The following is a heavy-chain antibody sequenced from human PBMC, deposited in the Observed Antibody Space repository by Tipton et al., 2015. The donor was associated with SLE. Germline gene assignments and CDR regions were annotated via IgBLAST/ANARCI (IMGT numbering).Heavy chain of an antibody. J-gene: IGHJ2*01. CDR1: GGSISSSSYY. V-gene: IGHV4-39*01. Sequence: LRLSCTVSGGSISSSSYYWGWIRQPPGKGLEWIGSFSYSGSTYYNPSLKSRVTISADTSKNQFSLKLSSVTAADTAVYYCARHPGDPWYFALWGRGTLVTVSS. D-gene: IGHD7-27*01. CDR2: FSYSGST. CDR3: ARHPGDPWYFAL.